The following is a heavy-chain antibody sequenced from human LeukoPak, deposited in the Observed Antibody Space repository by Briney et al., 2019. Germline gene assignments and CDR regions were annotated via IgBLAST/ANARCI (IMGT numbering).Heavy chain of an antibody. CDR3: ARNTYYYGSGSYYNLYYFDY. V-gene: IGHV1-2*06. D-gene: IGHD3-10*01. CDR1: GYTFTGYY. J-gene: IGHJ4*02. Sequence: GASVKVSCKASGYTFTGYYMHWVRQAPGQGLEWIGPITPNSGGTNYAQKFQGRVTMTRDTSISTAYMELSRLRSDDTAVYYCARNTYYYGSGSYYNLYYFDYWGQGTLVTVSS. CDR2: ITPNSGGT.